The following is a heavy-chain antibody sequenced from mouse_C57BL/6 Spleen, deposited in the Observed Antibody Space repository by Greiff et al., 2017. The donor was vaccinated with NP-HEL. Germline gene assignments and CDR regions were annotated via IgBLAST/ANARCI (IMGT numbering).Heavy chain of an antibody. CDR3: AREIVYYYGSSSYAMDY. CDR1: GYTFTSYW. D-gene: IGHD1-1*01. J-gene: IGHJ4*01. CDR2: IYPGSGST. V-gene: IGHV1-55*01. Sequence: VQLQQPGAELVKPGASVKMSCKASGYTFTSYWITWVKQRPGQGLEWIGDIYPGSGSTNYNEKFKSKATLTVDTSSSTAYMQLSSLTSEDSAVYYCAREIVYYYGSSSYAMDYWGQGTSVTVSS.